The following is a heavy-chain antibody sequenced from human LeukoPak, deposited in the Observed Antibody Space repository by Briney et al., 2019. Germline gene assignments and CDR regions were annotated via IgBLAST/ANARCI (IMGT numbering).Heavy chain of an antibody. V-gene: IGHV3-48*03. CDR1: GFTFSSYE. J-gene: IGHJ6*04. D-gene: IGHD2-2*02. Sequence: GGSLRLSCAASGFTFSSYEMNWVRQAPGKGLEWVSYISSSGSTIYYADSVKGRFTISRDNAKNSLYLQMNSLRAEDTAVYYCARAGLGYCSSTSCYTSGCYYYGMDVWGKGTTVTVSS. CDR2: ISSSGSTI. CDR3: ARAGLGYCSSTSCYTSGCYYYGMDV.